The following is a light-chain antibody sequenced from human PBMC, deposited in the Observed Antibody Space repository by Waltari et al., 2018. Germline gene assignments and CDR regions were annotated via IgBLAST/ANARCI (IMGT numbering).Light chain of an antibody. CDR3: TSYTTRNTYV. J-gene: IGLJ1*01. CDR1: SSDVGSYNR. V-gene: IGLV2-18*02. CDR2: EVS. Sequence: QSALTQPPSVSGSPGQSVTISCTGTSSDVGSYNRVSWYQQPPGTAPKLMFYEVSKRPSGFPVAFSGSKSGNTASLTISGLQAEDEADYYCTSYTTRNTYVFGTGTKVTVL.